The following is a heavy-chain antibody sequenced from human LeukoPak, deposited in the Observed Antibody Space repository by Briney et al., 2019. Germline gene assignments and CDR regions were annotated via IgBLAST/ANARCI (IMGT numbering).Heavy chain of an antibody. CDR1: GFTFNSYW. CDR3: ARSYCSSHSCYPWYLDL. J-gene: IGHJ2*01. CDR2: INTGGRIT. V-gene: IGHV3-74*01. Sequence: GSLRLSCAASGFTFNSYWLHWVRQAPGKGLVWVSRINTGGRITNYADSVKGRFTISRDNAKNTLFLQMDSLRVEDTAVYYCARSYCSSHSCYPWYLDLWGRGTLVTVSS. D-gene: IGHD2-2*01.